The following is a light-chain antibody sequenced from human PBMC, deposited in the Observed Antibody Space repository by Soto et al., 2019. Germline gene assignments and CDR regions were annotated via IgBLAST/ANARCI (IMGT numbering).Light chain of an antibody. V-gene: IGKV3-20*01. CDR2: GAS. J-gene: IGKJ4*01. Sequence: EIVLTQSPGTLSLSPGERATLSSRASQSVSSSYLAWYQQKPGQAPRLLIYGASSRATGIPDRFSGSGSGTDFTLTINRLEPEDFAVYYCEQYDKSITFGGGTKVDIK. CDR1: QSVSSSY. CDR3: EQYDKSIT.